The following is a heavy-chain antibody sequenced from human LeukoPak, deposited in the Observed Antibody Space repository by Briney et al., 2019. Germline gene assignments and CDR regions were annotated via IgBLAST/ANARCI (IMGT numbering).Heavy chain of an antibody. Sequence: GGSLRLSCSASGFTFSAYPMHWVRQAPGKGLTYVSAISSNGGATYYGDSVKGRFTISRDNSKSTLYLEMSSLRVENTAVYYCVKETSYYHSGGEGTLVTVS. D-gene: IGHD3-10*01. CDR1: GFTFSAYP. CDR3: VKETSYYHS. J-gene: IGHJ4*02. V-gene: IGHV3-64D*06. CDR2: ISSNGGAT.